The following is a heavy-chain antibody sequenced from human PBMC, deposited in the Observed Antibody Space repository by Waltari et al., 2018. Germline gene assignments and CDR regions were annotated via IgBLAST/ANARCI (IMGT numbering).Heavy chain of an antibody. J-gene: IGHJ6*02. V-gene: IGHV1-8*01. D-gene: IGHD2-15*01. CDR2: MDPNWGNT. CDR3: ARLKGTVVDYYYYYGMDV. CDR1: GYTFTSYD. Sequence: VQLVQSGAEVKKPGASVKVSCKASGYTFTSYDIKWVRQATGQGPEWMGWMDPNWGNTGNAQKIQRRVTMTRNPAISTAYLELSSLRSEETTAYYCARLKGTVVDYYYYYGMDVWGQGTTVTVSS.